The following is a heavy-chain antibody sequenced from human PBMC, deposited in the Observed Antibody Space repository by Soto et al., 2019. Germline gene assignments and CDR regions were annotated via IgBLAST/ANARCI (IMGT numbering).Heavy chain of an antibody. V-gene: IGHV1-24*01. D-gene: IGHD1-26*01. Sequence: ASVKVSCKVSGYTLTRLSMHWVRQAPGKGLEWMGGFDPEDDETTYAEKFQGRVTMTEDTSTDTAYLELGSLRSEDTAVYYCTTDTGSSGRRFDYWGQGTLVTVSS. CDR2: FDPEDDET. CDR1: GYTLTRLS. J-gene: IGHJ4*02. CDR3: TTDTGSSGRRFDY.